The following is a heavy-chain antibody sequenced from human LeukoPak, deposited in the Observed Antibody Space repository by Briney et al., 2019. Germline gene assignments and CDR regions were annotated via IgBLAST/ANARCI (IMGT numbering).Heavy chain of an antibody. Sequence: SETLSLTCTVSGGSISSYYWSWIRQPPGKGLEWIGYIYYSGSTNYNPSLKSRVTISVDTSKNQFSLKLSSVTAADTAVYYCARDAHYDYVWGSYGPHWFDPWGQGTLVTVSS. CDR1: GGSISSYY. D-gene: IGHD3-16*01. CDR3: ARDAHYDYVWGSYGPHWFDP. CDR2: IYYSGST. J-gene: IGHJ5*02. V-gene: IGHV4-59*01.